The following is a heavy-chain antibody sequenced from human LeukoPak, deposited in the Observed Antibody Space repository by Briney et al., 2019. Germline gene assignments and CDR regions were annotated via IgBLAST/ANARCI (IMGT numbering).Heavy chain of an antibody. CDR2: ISGSGGST. J-gene: IGHJ4*02. CDR1: GFTFSSYA. V-gene: IGHV3-23*01. D-gene: IGHD3-22*01. Sequence: GGSLRLSCAASGFTFSSYAMSWVRQAPGKGLEWVSAISGSGGSTYYADSVKGRFTISRDNSKNTLYLQMNSLRAEDTAVYYCAKNLAYYDSSGIFDYWGQGTLVTVSS. CDR3: AKNLAYYDSSGIFDY.